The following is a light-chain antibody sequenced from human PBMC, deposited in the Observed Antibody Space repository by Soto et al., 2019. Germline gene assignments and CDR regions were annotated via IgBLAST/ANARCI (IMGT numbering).Light chain of an antibody. V-gene: IGKV2-28*01. Sequence: IVMTQFPLSLPVTPGEPASISCRSSQSLLHSNGYNYLDWYLQKPCQSPQLLIYLGSDRASGVPDRFSGSGSGTDFTLRISRVEAEDVGVYYCMQALQIPPTFGQGTRLEIK. CDR3: MQALQIPPT. CDR2: LGS. CDR1: QSLLHSNGYNY. J-gene: IGKJ5*01.